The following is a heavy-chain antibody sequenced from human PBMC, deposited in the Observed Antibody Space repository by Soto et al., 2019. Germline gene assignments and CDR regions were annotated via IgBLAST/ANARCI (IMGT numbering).Heavy chain of an antibody. V-gene: IGHV1-3*05. J-gene: IGHJ4*02. Sequence: QVQLVQSGAEEKKPGASVKISCKASGYTFTSYAMHWVRQAPGQRLEWMGWINAGNGNTKYSQKFQGRVTITRDTSASTACMELSSLRSEDTAMYYCARVDWWLFDYWGQGTLVTVSS. CDR1: GYTFTSYA. CDR2: INAGNGNT. D-gene: IGHD2-8*02. CDR3: ARVDWWLFDY.